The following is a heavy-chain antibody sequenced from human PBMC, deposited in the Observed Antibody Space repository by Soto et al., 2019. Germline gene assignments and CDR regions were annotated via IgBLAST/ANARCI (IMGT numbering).Heavy chain of an antibody. V-gene: IGHV3-21*01. CDR3: ARDQKPNDIVVVPAAIAY. Sequence: GGSLRLSCAASGFTFSSYSMNWVRQAPGKGLEWVSSISSSSSYIYYADSVKGRFTISRDNAKNSLYLQMTSLRAEDTAVYYCARDQKPNDIVVVPAAIAYWGQGTLVTVSS. D-gene: IGHD2-2*02. J-gene: IGHJ4*02. CDR2: ISSSSSYI. CDR1: GFTFSSYS.